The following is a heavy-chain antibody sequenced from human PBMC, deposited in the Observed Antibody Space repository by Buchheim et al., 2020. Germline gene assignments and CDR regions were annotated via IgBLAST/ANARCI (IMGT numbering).Heavy chain of an antibody. CDR1: GFTFSSYW. Sequence: EVQLVESGGGLVQPGGSLRLSCAASGFTFSSYWMSWVRQAPGKGLEWVANIKQDGSEKYYVDSVKGRFTISRDNAKNSLYLQMNSLRAEDTAVYYCARAPGGSFGVAPEDNWFDPWGQGTL. CDR3: ARAPGGSFGVAPEDNWFDP. V-gene: IGHV3-7*01. CDR2: IKQDGSEK. D-gene: IGHD3-3*01. J-gene: IGHJ5*02.